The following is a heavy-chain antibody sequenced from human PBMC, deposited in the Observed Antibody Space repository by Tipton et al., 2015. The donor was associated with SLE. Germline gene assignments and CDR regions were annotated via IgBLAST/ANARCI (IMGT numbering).Heavy chain of an antibody. J-gene: IGHJ1*01. V-gene: IGHV3-43*01. CDR2: ISWDGSAT. D-gene: IGHD4-23*01. Sequence: SLKLSCAASGFTFGNYWMHWVRQAPGKGLEWVSLISWDGSATFYADSVKGRFTISKDNHANSLYLQMDRLTTEDTAVYYCAKDVTYGGNSGGFQHWGQGTLVTVSS. CDR1: GFTFGNYW. CDR3: AKDVTYGGNSGGFQH.